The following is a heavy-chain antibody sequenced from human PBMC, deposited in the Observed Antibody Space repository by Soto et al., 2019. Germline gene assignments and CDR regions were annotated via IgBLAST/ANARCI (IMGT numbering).Heavy chain of an antibody. D-gene: IGHD6-13*01. CDR1: GFTFNKYA. Sequence: PXXSLRLSCAASGFTFNKYAMRWVRQAPGRGLEWVSVVSGTGSSTDYADSVKGRSTISRDNSKNTLYLEMNSLRVEDTAVYYCAKVITAAGRGDYFDYWGQGSLVTVSS. J-gene: IGHJ4*02. CDR2: VSGTGSST. CDR3: AKVITAAGRGDYFDY. V-gene: IGHV3-23*01.